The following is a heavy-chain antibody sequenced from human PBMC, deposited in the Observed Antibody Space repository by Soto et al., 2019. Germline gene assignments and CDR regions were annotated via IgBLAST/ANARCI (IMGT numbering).Heavy chain of an antibody. CDR2: IWYDGSNK. V-gene: IGHV3-33*01. J-gene: IGHJ4*02. CDR1: GFTFSSYG. CDR3: ARDSYYSSSYYFDY. Sequence: QVQLVESGGGVVQPGRSLRLSCAASGFTFSSYGMHWVRQAPGKGLEWVAVIWYDGSNKYYADSVKGRFTISRDNSKYTLYLQMNSLRAEDTAVYYCARDSYYSSSYYFDYWGQGTLVTVSS. D-gene: IGHD6-6*01.